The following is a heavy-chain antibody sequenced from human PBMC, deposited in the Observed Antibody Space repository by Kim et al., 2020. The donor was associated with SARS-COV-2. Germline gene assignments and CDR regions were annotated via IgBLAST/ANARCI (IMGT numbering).Heavy chain of an antibody. Sequence: GGSLRLSCAASGFTFRTYAMHWVRQAPGKGLEWVAVISYDGRNQYYADSVKGRFTISRDNSKSTLYLQMSSVRAEDTAMYHCARDRFGTVVRGVDYWGQGTLVTVSS. CDR1: GFTFRTYA. CDR2: ISYDGRNQ. J-gene: IGHJ4*02. D-gene: IGHD3-16*01. V-gene: IGHV3-30*04. CDR3: ARDRFGTVVRGVDY.